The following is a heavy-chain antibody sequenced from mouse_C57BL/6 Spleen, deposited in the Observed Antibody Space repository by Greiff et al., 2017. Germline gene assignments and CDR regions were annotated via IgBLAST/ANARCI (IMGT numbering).Heavy chain of an antibody. CDR2: ISSGSSTI. CDR3: ARPGDWYFDV. V-gene: IGHV5-17*01. D-gene: IGHD3-1*01. J-gene: IGHJ1*03. Sequence: EVLRVESGGGLVKPGGSLKLSCAASGFTFSDYGMHWVRQAPEKGLDWVAYISSGSSTIYYADTVKGRFTISRDNAKNTLFLQMTSLGSEDTAMYYCARPGDWYFDVWGTGTTVTVSS. CDR1: GFTFSDYG.